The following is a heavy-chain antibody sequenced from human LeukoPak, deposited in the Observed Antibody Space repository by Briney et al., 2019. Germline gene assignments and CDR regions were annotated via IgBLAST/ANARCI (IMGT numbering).Heavy chain of an antibody. CDR1: GFTFSSYW. J-gene: IGHJ6*03. CDR3: ARDRVSFCGGDCYSGSYYYMDV. D-gene: IGHD2-21*02. Sequence: PGGSLRLSCAASGFTFSSYWMSWVRQAPGKGLEWVANINQDGSEKYYADSVKGRFTISRDNAKNSLYLQMNSLRAEDTAVYYCARDRVSFCGGDCYSGSYYYMDVWGKGTTVTVSS. CDR2: INQDGSEK. V-gene: IGHV3-7*01.